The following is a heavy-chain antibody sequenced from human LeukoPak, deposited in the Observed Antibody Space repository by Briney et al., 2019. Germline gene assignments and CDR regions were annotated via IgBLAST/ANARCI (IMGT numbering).Heavy chain of an antibody. D-gene: IGHD3-22*01. J-gene: IGHJ4*02. CDR3: AKEMGYYYDSSGYSTPFDY. CDR1: GFTFSSYA. V-gene: IGHV3-23*01. Sequence: PGGSLRLSCAASGFTFSSYAMSWVRQAPGKGLEWVSAISGSGGSTYYADSVKGRFTISRDNSKNTLYLQMNSLRAEDTAVYYCAKEMGYYYDSSGYSTPFDYWGQGTLVTVSS. CDR2: ISGSGGST.